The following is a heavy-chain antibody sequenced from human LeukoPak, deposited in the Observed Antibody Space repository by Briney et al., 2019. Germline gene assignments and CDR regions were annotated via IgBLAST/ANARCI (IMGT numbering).Heavy chain of an antibody. Sequence: SGTLSLTCAVSGGSISSSNWWSWVRQPPGKGLEWIGSIYYSGSTYYNPSLKSRVTISVDTSKNQFSLKLSSVTAADTAVYYCARHYYDSSGYSEYFQHWGQGTLVTVSS. D-gene: IGHD3-22*01. CDR2: IYYSGST. V-gene: IGHV4-4*02. CDR1: GGSISSSNW. J-gene: IGHJ1*01. CDR3: ARHYYDSSGYSEYFQH.